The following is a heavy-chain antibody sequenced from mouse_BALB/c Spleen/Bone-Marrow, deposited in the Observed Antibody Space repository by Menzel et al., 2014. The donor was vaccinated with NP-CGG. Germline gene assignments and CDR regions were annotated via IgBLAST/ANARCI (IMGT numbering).Heavy chain of an antibody. CDR3: ARVIRYESYFDY. J-gene: IGHJ2*01. Sequence: QVQLQQSGPGLVAPSQSLSITCTVSGFSLTSYGVHWVRQPPGKGLEWLGVIWAGGSTNYNSALMSGLSISKDNSKSQVFLKMNSLQTDDTAMYYCARVIRYESYFDYWGQGTTLTVSS. CDR2: IWAGGST. V-gene: IGHV2-9*02. CDR1: GFSLTSYG. D-gene: IGHD2-14*01.